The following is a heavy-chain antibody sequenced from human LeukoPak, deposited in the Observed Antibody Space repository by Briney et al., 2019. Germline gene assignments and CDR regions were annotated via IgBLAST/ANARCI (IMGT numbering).Heavy chain of an antibody. CDR1: GGSISSGCYY. Sequence: SETLSLTCTVSGGSISSGCYYWSWIRQPAGKGLEWIGRIYTSGSTNYNPSLKSRVTISVDTSKNQFSLKLSSVTAADTAVYYCARQNGEQDYFDYWGQGTLVTVSS. D-gene: IGHD3-10*01. J-gene: IGHJ4*02. CDR3: ARQNGEQDYFDY. V-gene: IGHV4-61*02. CDR2: IYTSGST.